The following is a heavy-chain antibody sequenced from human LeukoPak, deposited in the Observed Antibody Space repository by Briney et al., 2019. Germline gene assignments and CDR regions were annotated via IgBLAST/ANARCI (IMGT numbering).Heavy chain of an antibody. Sequence: SETLSLTCTVSGGSISSGGYYWSWIRQHPGKGLEWIGYIYYSGSTYYNPSLKSRVTISVDTSKNRFSLKLSSVTAADTAVYYCARVMSSGYYLPSPVDYWGQGTLVTVSS. CDR2: IYYSGST. J-gene: IGHJ4*02. CDR3: ARVMSSGYYLPSPVDY. V-gene: IGHV4-31*03. D-gene: IGHD3-22*01. CDR1: GGSISSGGYY.